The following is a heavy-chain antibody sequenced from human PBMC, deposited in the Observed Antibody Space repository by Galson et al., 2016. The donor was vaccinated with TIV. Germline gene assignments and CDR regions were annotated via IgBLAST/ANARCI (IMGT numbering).Heavy chain of an antibody. J-gene: IGHJ4*02. CDR3: AHRGDGHNKIFDY. CDR1: GFSLTTSGVG. V-gene: IGHV2-5*02. Sequence: PALVKPTQTLTLTCSFSGFSLTTSGVGVGWIRQPPRKALEWLGFIYWDDRKLYSPSLKNRLTITRDTSKNQVVLTMPNMDPVDTATYYCAHRGDGHNKIFDYWGQGTLVTVSS. D-gene: IGHD5-24*01. CDR2: IYWDDRK.